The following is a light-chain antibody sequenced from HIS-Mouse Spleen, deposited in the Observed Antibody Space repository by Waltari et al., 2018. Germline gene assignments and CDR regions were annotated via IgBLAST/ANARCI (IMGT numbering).Light chain of an antibody. CDR3: QQYDNLPPYT. CDR1: QDISNY. V-gene: IGKV1-33*01. Sequence: DIQMTKSPSSLSASVGDRVTITCQASQDISNYLNWYQQKPGKAPKLLIYDASNLETGVPSRFSGSGSGTDFTFTISSLQPEDIATYYCQQYDNLPPYTFGQGTKLEMK. CDR2: DAS. J-gene: IGKJ2*01.